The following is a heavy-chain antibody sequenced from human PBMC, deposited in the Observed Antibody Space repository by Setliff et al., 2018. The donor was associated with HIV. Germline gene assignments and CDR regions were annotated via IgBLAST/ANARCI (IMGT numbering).Heavy chain of an antibody. D-gene: IGHD6-13*01. CDR1: GYTFTSYY. CDR3: AKEYHTAATGTRVANYFDY. J-gene: IGHJ4*02. CDR2: INPSDGSA. Sequence: ASVKVSCKASGYTFTSYYMHWVRQAPEQGLEWMGWINPSDGSADYVEKFQDRVTITRDTSTSTVYMEMSSLRSEDTAIYYCAKEYHTAATGTRVANYFDYWGQGTLVTVS. V-gene: IGHV1-46*01.